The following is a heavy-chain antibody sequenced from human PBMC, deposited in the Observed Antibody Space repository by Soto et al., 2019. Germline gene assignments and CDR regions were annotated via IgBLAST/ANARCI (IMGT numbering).Heavy chain of an antibody. CDR3: ARKVLGSTSRPDWWYFDL. Sequence: EVLLLESGGGLVQPGGSLRLSCVGSGFTFINYAMNWVRQTPGKGLEWVSTISGGGDRTFDADTVKGRFTISRDNSKNTVNLQMNSLRADDTAVYYCARKVLGSTSRPDWWYFDLWGRGTLVTVSS. CDR1: GFTFINYA. D-gene: IGHD2-2*01. CDR2: ISGGGDRT. V-gene: IGHV3-23*01. J-gene: IGHJ2*01.